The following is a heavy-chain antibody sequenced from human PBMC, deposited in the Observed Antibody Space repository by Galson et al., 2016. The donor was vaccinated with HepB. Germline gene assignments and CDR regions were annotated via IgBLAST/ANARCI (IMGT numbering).Heavy chain of an antibody. CDR3: ARAALTAAQPLNYFDY. CDR1: GGSISSGGFY. J-gene: IGHJ4*02. V-gene: IGHV4-31*03. D-gene: IGHD6-13*01. CDR2: INYSGNT. Sequence: TLSLTCTVSGGSISSGGFYWSWIHQHPGKGLEWLGSINYSGNTYYNPSLKSRITISVDTSKNQFSLKLNSVTSADTAVYYCARAALTAAQPLNYFDYWGRGTLVTVSS.